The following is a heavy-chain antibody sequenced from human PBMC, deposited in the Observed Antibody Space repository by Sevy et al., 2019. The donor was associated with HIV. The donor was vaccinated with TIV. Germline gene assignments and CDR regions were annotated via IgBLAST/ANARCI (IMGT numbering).Heavy chain of an antibody. D-gene: IGHD3-22*01. CDR1: GYIFKNYW. CDR3: ARGMYYYDGRGYSDAFDI. CDR2: FYPGNSDV. Sequence: GESLKISCKGSGYIFKNYWIGWVRQVPGKGLEWMGIFYPGNSDVRYSPSFQGHVTISADKSISPAYLQWRRLKASDTAMYFCARGMYYYDGRGYSDAFDIWGQGTMVTVSS. V-gene: IGHV5-51*01. J-gene: IGHJ3*02.